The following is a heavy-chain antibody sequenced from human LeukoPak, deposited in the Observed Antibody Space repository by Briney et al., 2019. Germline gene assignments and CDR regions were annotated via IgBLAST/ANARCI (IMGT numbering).Heavy chain of an antibody. CDR1: GFTFDDYA. CDR2: ISWNSGSI. V-gene: IGHV3-9*01. Sequence: GGSLRLSCAASGFTFDDYAMHWVRQAPGKGLEWVSGISWNSGSIGYADSVKGRFTISRDNAKNSLYLQMNSLGAEDTALYYCAKGRITMIVVAILDYWGQGTLVTVSS. J-gene: IGHJ4*02. D-gene: IGHD3-22*01. CDR3: AKGRITMIVVAILDY.